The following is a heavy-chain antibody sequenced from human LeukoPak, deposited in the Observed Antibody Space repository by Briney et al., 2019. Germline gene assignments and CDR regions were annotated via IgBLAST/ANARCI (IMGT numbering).Heavy chain of an antibody. CDR1: GGXISSSNC. J-gene: IGHJ4*02. CDR2: IYHSGST. V-gene: IGHV4-4*02. Sequence: SETLSLTCAVSGGXISSSNCWSWVRQPPGKGLEWIGEIYHSGSTNYNPSLKSRVTISVDKSKNQFSLKLSSVTAADTAVYYCARGRGYSYGDLDYWGQGTLVTVSS. CDR3: ARGRGYSYGDLDY. D-gene: IGHD5-18*01.